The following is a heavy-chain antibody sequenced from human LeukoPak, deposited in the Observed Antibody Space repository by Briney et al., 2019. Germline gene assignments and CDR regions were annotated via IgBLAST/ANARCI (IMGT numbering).Heavy chain of an antibody. V-gene: IGHV3-21*01. J-gene: IGHJ4*02. CDR3: ARDFYYYDSSGYYVDY. CDR2: ISTSSTYI. Sequence: GGSLRLSCAASGFTFSGYSGYAMNWVRQAPGKGLEWVSSISTSSTYIYYADSVKGRFTISRDNAKNSLYLQMNSLRAEDTAVYYCARDFYYYDSSGYYVDYWGQGTLVTVSS. CDR1: GFTFSGYSGYA. D-gene: IGHD3-22*01.